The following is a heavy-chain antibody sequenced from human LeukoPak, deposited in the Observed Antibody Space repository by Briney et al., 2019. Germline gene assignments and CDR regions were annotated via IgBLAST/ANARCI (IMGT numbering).Heavy chain of an antibody. D-gene: IGHD6-13*01. J-gene: IGHJ5*02. CDR2: IYYSGST. CDR1: GGSISSYY. CDR3: ARSIAAACTWFDP. V-gene: IGHV4-59*08. Sequence: SETLSLTCTVSGGSISSYYWSWIRQPPGKGLEWIGYIYYSGSTNYNPSLKSRVTISVDTSKNQFSLKLSSVTAADTAVYYCARSIAAACTWFDPWGQGTLVTVSS.